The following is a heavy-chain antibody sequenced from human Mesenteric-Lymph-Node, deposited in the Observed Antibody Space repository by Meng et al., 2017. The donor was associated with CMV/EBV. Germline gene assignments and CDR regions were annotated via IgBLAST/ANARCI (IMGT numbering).Heavy chain of an antibody. D-gene: IGHD2-2*02. CDR2: IYYSGST. CDR3: ARVPPDAYCSSTSCYIPGDY. J-gene: IGHJ4*02. Sequence: GSLRLSCTVSGGSISSSSYYWGWIRQPPGKGLEWIGSIYYSGSTYYNPSLKSRVTISVDTSKNQFSLKLSSVTAADTAVYYCARVPPDAYCSSTSCYIPGDYWGQGTLVTVSS. CDR1: GGSISSSSYY. V-gene: IGHV4-39*07.